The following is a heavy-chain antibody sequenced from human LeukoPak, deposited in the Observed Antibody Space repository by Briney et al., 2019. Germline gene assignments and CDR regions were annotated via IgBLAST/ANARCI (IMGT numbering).Heavy chain of an antibody. D-gene: IGHD4-23*01. CDR1: GFTFSSYG. Sequence: PGGSLRLSCAASGFTFSSYGMHWVRQAPGKGLEWVAFTRYDGSNKYYADSVKGRFTISRDNSKNTLYLQMNSLRAEDTAVYYCSWTTVAAYYFDYWGQGTLVTVSS. V-gene: IGHV3-30*02. J-gene: IGHJ4*02. CDR3: SWTTVAAYYFDY. CDR2: TRYDGSNK.